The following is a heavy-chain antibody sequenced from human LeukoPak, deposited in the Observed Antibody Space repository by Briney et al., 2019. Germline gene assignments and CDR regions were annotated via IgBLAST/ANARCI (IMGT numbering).Heavy chain of an antibody. V-gene: IGHV3-23*01. CDR1: GFTLNTSA. CDR2: ICDSGGCT. J-gene: IGHJ4*02. D-gene: IGHD6-19*01. Sequence: VGSLRLSSAPSGFTLNTSAIYWVRHAPGERLEWVSGICDSGGCTYYADSVKGRFTISRDNSKNTVYLQMNSLTADDTAIYYCAKTTVGYSSGRYPGWPADCWGQGTLVTVSS. CDR3: AKTTVGYSSGRYPGWPADC.